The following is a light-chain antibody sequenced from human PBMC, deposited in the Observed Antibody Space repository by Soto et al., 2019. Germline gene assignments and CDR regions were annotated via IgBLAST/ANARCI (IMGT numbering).Light chain of an antibody. CDR1: SSDVGGYNY. CDR2: EVS. Sequence: QSVLTQPASVSGSPGQSITISCTGTSSDVGGYNYVSWYQQLPGKAPKLMIYEVSHRPSGVSNRFSGSKSGNTASLTISGLQAEGEADYYCSSYTSSSSYVFGTGTKAPS. V-gene: IGLV2-14*01. CDR3: SSYTSSSSYV. J-gene: IGLJ1*01.